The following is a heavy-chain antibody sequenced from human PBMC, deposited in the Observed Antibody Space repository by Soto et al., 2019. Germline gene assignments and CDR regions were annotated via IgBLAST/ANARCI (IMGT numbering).Heavy chain of an antibody. D-gene: IGHD4-17*01. CDR3: ARGLSVTIFDN. CDR1: GGSISTGGYY. CDR2: IYYSGST. Sequence: PSETLSLTCTVSGGSISTGGYYWTWIRQHPGKGLEWIGYIYYSGSTYYNPSLKSRVTISVDTSKNQFSLKLSSVTAADTAVYYCARGLSVTIFDNWGQGTLVTVSS. J-gene: IGHJ4*02. V-gene: IGHV4-31*03.